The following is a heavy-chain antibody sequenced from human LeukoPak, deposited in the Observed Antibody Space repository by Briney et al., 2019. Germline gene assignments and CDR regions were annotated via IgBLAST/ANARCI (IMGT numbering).Heavy chain of an antibody. CDR1: GFTFSSNY. CDR3: ARDAFFGELLYYYGMDV. J-gene: IGHJ6*02. V-gene: IGHV3-66*01. CDR2: IYSGGST. D-gene: IGHD3-10*01. Sequence: GGSLRLSCAASGFTFSSNYMSWVRQAPGKGLEWVSVIYSGGSTYYADSVKGRFTISRDNSKSTLYLQMNSLRAEDTAVYYCARDAFFGELLYYYGMDVWGQGTTVTVSS.